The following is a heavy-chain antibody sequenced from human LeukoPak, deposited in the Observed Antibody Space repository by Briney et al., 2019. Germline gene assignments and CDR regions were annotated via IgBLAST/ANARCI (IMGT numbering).Heavy chain of an antibody. D-gene: IGHD3-22*01. CDR2: ISAYNGNT. Sequence: ASVKVSCKASGYTFTSYGISWVRQALGQGLEWMGWISAYNGNTNYAQKLQGRATMTTDTSTSTAYMELRSLRSDDTAVYYCGREGYDSSGYYAFDIWGQGTMVTVSS. CDR3: GREGYDSSGYYAFDI. J-gene: IGHJ3*02. CDR1: GYTFTSYG. V-gene: IGHV1-18*01.